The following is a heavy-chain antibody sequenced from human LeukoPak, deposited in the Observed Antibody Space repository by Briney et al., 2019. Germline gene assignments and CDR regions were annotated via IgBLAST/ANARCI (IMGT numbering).Heavy chain of an antibody. V-gene: IGHV4-59*08. CDR2: IYYSGST. Sequence: PSETLSLTCTVSGGSISSYYWICIRQPPGKGLEGSGDIYYSGSTNYNPSLKSRVTISVDTSKNQFSLKLSSVTAADTAVYYCARLVATQHLDYWGQGTLVTVSS. J-gene: IGHJ4*02. D-gene: IGHD5-12*01. CDR3: ARLVATQHLDY. CDR1: GGSISSYY.